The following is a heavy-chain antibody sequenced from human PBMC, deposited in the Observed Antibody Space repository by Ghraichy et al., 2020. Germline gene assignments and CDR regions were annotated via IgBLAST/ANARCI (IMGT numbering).Heavy chain of an antibody. Sequence: GGSLRLSCAASGFPFRGYWMTWVRRAPGKGLEWVASIKQDGTEEKYLDSVKGRFTISRDNPKTSLYLQMNSLRAEDTAVYYCAKNIVVAGKILYYYYGMDVWGQGTTVTVSS. V-gene: IGHV3-7*01. CDR2: IKQDGTEE. J-gene: IGHJ6*02. CDR3: AKNIVVAGKILYYYYGMDV. D-gene: IGHD6-19*01. CDR1: GFPFRGYW.